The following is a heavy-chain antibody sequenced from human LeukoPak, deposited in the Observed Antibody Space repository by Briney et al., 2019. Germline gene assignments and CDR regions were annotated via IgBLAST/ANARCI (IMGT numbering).Heavy chain of an antibody. J-gene: IGHJ6*03. CDR2: ITASGDNT. CDR3: AKGSDCGGDCYYYYYMDV. Sequence: AGGSLRLSCAASGFTFSSYAVSWVRQAPGKGLERVSGITASGDNTYYADSVKGRFNISRDNSKSTLYLQMNSLRAEDTAVYYCAKGSDCGGDCYYYYYMDVWGKGTTVTVSS. CDR1: GFTFSSYA. D-gene: IGHD2-21*02. V-gene: IGHV3-23*01.